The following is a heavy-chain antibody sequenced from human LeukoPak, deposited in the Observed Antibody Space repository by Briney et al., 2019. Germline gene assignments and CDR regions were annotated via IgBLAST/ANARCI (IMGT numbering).Heavy chain of an antibody. CDR1: GDSVSTNSAA. CDR2: TYYRSKWYN. V-gene: IGHV6-1*01. J-gene: IGHJ4*02. Sequence: SQTLSLTCAISGDSVSTNSAAWNWIRQSPSRGLEWLGRTYYRSKWYNDYAVSVKSRITINTDTSKNQFYLQLNSVTPEDTAVYYCARDKGGSGYDHLDSWGQGTLVTVSS. CDR3: ARDKGGSGYDHLDS. D-gene: IGHD5-12*01.